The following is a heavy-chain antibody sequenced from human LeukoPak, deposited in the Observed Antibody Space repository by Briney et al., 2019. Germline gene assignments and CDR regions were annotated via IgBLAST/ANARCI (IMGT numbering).Heavy chain of an antibody. CDR2: INPSGGRT. CDR1: GYIFTNYY. D-gene: IGHD3-16*01. V-gene: IGHV1-46*01. Sequence: ASVKVSCKPSGYIFTNYYIHWVRQAPGQGLEWMGMINPSGGRTTYAKKFQGRVTMTRDTSTNTVYTELSSLRSDDTALYYCARDPGWGGIARENYYHYMDVWGKGTIVTVSS. CDR3: ARDPGWGGIARENYYHYMDV. J-gene: IGHJ6*03.